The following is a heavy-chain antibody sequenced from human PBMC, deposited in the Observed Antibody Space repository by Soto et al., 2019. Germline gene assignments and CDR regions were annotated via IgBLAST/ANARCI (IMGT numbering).Heavy chain of an antibody. CDR2: IYYSGST. J-gene: IGHJ1*01. V-gene: IGHV4-59*01. Sequence: SETLSLTCTVSGGSISSYHWSWIRQPPGKGLEWIGYIYYSGSTNYNPSLKSRVTISVDTSKNQFSLKLSSVTAADTAVYYCARGSWYYDSSGYSEYFQHWGQGTLVTVSS. CDR3: ARGSWYYDSSGYSEYFQH. D-gene: IGHD3-22*01. CDR1: GGSISSYH.